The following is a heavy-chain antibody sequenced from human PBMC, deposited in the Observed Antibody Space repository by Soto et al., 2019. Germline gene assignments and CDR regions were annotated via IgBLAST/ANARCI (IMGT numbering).Heavy chain of an antibody. CDR3: ARAGHSSSSEGANWFDP. Sequence: PSETLSLTCTLSGGSVRAPDWWNWVRQSPDKGLEWIAEVHISGHSNYNPSLKSRVTISVDTSKNQFSLNLSSVTAADTAVYYCARAGHSSSSEGANWFDPWGQGTLVTVSS. CDR2: VHISGHS. J-gene: IGHJ5*02. V-gene: IGHV4-4*02. D-gene: IGHD6-6*01. CDR1: GGSVRAPDW.